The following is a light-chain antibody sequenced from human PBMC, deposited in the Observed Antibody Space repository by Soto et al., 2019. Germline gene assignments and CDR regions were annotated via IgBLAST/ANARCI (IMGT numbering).Light chain of an antibody. J-gene: IGLJ1*01. Sequence: QSALTEHAWVSVSPGQSITVSCTGTSSDVGGYNYVSWYQQHPGKAPKLMIYEVSNRPSGVSNRFSGSKSGNTASLTISGLQAEDEADYYCSSYTSSSRYVFGTGTKVTVL. V-gene: IGLV2-14*01. CDR1: SSDVGGYNY. CDR3: SSYTSSSRYV. CDR2: EVS.